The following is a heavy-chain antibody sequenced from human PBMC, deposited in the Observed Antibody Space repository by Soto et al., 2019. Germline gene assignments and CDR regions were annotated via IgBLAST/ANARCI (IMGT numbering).Heavy chain of an antibody. CDR3: ARGGSQSSHLGNWFDP. J-gene: IGHJ5*02. V-gene: IGHV3-33*01. Sequence: PGWSLRLSCAASGFTFSSYGMHWVRQAPGKGLEWVAVIWYDGSNKYYADSVKGRFTISRDNSKNTLYLQMNSLRAEDTAVYYCARGGSQSSHLGNWFDPWGQGTLVTVSS. CDR2: IWYDGSNK. CDR1: GFTFSSYG. D-gene: IGHD3-16*01.